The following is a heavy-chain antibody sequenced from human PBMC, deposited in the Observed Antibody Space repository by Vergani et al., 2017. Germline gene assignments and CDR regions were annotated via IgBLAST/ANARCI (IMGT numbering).Heavy chain of an antibody. D-gene: IGHD2-15*01. CDR1: GFTFSSYG. CDR3: AKSYWYYFDY. Sequence: QVQLVESGGGVVQPGGSLRLSCAASGFTFSSYGMHWVRRAPGKGLEWVAFIRYDGSNKYYADSVKGRFTISRDNSKNTLYLQMNSLRAEDTAVYYCAKSYWYYFDYWGQGTLVTVSS. CDR2: IRYDGSNK. V-gene: IGHV3-30*02. J-gene: IGHJ4*02.